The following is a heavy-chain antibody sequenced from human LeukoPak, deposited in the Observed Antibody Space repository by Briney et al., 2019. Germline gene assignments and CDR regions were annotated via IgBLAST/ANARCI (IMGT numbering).Heavy chain of an antibody. V-gene: IGHV1-18*01. J-gene: IGHJ4*02. Sequence: ASVKVSCKASGYTFTSYGISWVRQAPGHGLEWMGWISAYNGNTNYAQKLQGRVTMTTDTSTSTAYMELRSLRSDDTAVYYCARDDSVWFGELSHDYWGQGTLVTVSS. CDR3: ARDDSVWFGELSHDY. CDR2: ISAYNGNT. D-gene: IGHD3-10*01. CDR1: GYTFTSYG.